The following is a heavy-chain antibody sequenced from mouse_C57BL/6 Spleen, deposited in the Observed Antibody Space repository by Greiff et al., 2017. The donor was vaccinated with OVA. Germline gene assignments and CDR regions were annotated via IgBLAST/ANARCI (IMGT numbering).Heavy chain of an antibody. CDR2: ISSGGDYI. D-gene: IGHD4-1*01. CDR1: GFTFSSYA. CDR3: TRDSSLGTLDY. J-gene: IGHJ2*01. V-gene: IGHV5-9-1*02. Sequence: EVMLVESGAGLVKPGGSLKLSCAASGFTFSSYAMSWVRQTPEKRLEWVAYISSGGDYIYYADTVKGRFTISRDNARNTLYLQMSSLKSEDTAMYYCTRDSSLGTLDYWGQGTTLTVSS.